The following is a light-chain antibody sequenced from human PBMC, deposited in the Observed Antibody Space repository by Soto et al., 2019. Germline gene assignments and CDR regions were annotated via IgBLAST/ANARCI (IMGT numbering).Light chain of an antibody. Sequence: QSALTQPASVSGSPGQSITISCAGTSSDIGGYNYVSWYQQHPGKAPKVMIYEVSNRPSGVSNRFSGSKSGNTASLTISGLQAEDEADYYCSSYTDRQSYLFGTGTKVTVL. CDR3: SSYTDRQSYL. CDR2: EVS. V-gene: IGLV2-14*01. CDR1: SSDIGGYNY. J-gene: IGLJ1*01.